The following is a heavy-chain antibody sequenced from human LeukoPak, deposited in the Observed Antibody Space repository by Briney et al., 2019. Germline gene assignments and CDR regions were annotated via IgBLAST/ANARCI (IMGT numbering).Heavy chain of an antibody. CDR2: IYYSGST. V-gene: IGHV4-59*08. Sequence: KSSETLSLTGTVSGGSISSYYWSWIRQPPGKGLEWIGYIYYSGSTNYNPSLKSRVTISVDTSNNQFSLKLSSVTAADTAVYYCARQSSGYRPYYCDYWGQGTLVTVFS. CDR3: ARQSSGYRPYYCDY. CDR1: GGSISSYY. D-gene: IGHD3-10*01. J-gene: IGHJ4*02.